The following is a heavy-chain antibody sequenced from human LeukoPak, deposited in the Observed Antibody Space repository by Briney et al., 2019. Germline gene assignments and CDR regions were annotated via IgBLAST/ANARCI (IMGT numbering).Heavy chain of an antibody. J-gene: IGHJ5*02. V-gene: IGHV3-23*01. CDR3: AKDSSALLKTYSIDWFDP. D-gene: IGHD6-6*01. Sequence: GGSLRLSCAASGFTFSSYAMSWVRQAPGKGLEWVSAISGSGGSTYYADSVKGRFTISRDNSKNTLYLQMNSLRAEDTAVYYCAKDSSALLKTYSIDWFDPWGQGTLVTVSS. CDR1: GFTFSSYA. CDR2: ISGSGGST.